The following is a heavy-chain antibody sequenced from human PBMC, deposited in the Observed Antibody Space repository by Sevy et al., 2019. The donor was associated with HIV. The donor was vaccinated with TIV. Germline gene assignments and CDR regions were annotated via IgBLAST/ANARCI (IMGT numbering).Heavy chain of an antibody. CDR3: ARRQVSPKNGQTSIFGVVIMSWGMDV. Sequence: GESLKISCAASGFTFSSYSMNWVRQAPGKGLEWVSYISSSSSTIYYADSVKGRFTISRDNAKNSLYLQMNSLRAEDTAVYYCARRQVSPKNGQTSIFGVVIMSWGMDVWGQGTTVTVSS. V-gene: IGHV3-48*01. J-gene: IGHJ6*02. D-gene: IGHD3-3*01. CDR2: ISSSSSTI. CDR1: GFTFSSYS.